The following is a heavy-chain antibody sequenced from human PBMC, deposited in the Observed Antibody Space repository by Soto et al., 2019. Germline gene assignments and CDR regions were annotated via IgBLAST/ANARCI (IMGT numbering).Heavy chain of an antibody. CDR1: GGSFSGYY. CDR3: ARGRYCSGGSCYSGRWFDP. CDR2: INHSGST. Sequence: SETLSLTCAVYGGSFSGYYWSWIRQPPGKGLEWIGEINHSGSTNYNPSLKSRVTISVDTSKNQFSLKLSSVTAADTAVYYCARGRYCSGGSCYSGRWFDPWGQGTLVTVS. J-gene: IGHJ5*02. D-gene: IGHD2-15*01. V-gene: IGHV4-34*01.